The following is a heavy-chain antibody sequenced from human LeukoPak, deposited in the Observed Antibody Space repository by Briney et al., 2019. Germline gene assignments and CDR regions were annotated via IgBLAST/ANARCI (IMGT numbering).Heavy chain of an antibody. D-gene: IGHD3-10*01. J-gene: IGHJ4*02. V-gene: IGHV4-59*08. CDR1: GGSISGFY. Sequence: SETLSLTCSVSGGSISGFYWSGVLQPPGKGLEWIGYIHSNGGTNYNPSLKSRVTMSVDTSKNQFSLKLNSVTAADTAVYYCARHVSGIYGSRGDLDYWGPGTLVTVSS. CDR3: ARHVSGIYGSRGDLDY. CDR2: IHSNGGT.